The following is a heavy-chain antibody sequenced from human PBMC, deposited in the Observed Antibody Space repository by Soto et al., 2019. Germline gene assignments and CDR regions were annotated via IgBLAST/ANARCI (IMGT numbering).Heavy chain of an antibody. J-gene: IGHJ6*02. CDR3: TRDLWDVDTAMVNNYYYYGMDV. CDR2: IRSKAYGGTT. V-gene: IGHV3-49*04. CDR1: GFTFGDYA. D-gene: IGHD5-18*01. Sequence: PGGSLRLSCTASGFTFGDYAMSWVRQAPGKGLEWVGFIRSKAYGGTTEYAASVKGRFTISRDDSKSIAYLQMNSLKTEDTAVYYCTRDLWDVDTAMVNNYYYYGMDVWGQGTTVTVSS.